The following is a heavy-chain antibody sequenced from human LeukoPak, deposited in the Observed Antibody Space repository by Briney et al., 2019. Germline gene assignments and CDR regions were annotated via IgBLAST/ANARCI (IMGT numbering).Heavy chain of an antibody. J-gene: IGHJ4*02. Sequence: SETLSLTCAVYGGSFSGYYWSWIRQPPGKGLEWIGEINHSGSTNYNPSLKSRVTISVDTSKNQFSLKLSSVTAADTAVYYCARAAVIAARPGYFDYWGQGTLVTVSS. V-gene: IGHV4-34*01. D-gene: IGHD6-6*01. CDR1: GGSFSGYY. CDR3: ARAAVIAARPGYFDY. CDR2: INHSGST.